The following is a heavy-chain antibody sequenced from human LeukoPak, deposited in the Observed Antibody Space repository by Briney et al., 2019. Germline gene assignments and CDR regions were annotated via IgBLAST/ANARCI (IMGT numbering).Heavy chain of an antibody. Sequence: PGGSLRLSCVTSGFVFSNSGMSWVRQAPGKGLEWFASIVGKDGAVYYADSVKGRFTISRDNSKNTLSLQVSSVRTEDTAIYYCAKLFQYSAWYFQYWGQGTLVSVSS. CDR3: AKLFQYSAWYFQY. CDR2: IVGKDGAV. CDR1: GFVFSNSG. D-gene: IGHD6-6*01. V-gene: IGHV3-23*01. J-gene: IGHJ4*02.